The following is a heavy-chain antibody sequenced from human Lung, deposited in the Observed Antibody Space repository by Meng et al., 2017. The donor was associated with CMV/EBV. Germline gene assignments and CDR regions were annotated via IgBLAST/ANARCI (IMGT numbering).Heavy chain of an antibody. V-gene: IGHV3-7*01. CDR1: GFTFNTYW. CDR3: VRDQWLVNFDY. J-gene: IGHJ4*02. D-gene: IGHD6-19*01. CDR2: IKQDGSEK. Sequence: GESLKISCAASGFTFNTYWMSWVRQAPGKGLEWVAIIKQDGSEKYYVDSVKGRFTISRDNGKKSLYLQMNSLRVEDTAVYYCVRDQWLVNFDYWGQGTTVTVYS.